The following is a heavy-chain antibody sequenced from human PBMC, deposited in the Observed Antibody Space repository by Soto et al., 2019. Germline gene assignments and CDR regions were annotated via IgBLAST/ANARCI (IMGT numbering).Heavy chain of an antibody. CDR3: AHRRADSSSWYSANDAFDI. V-gene: IGHV2-5*02. CDR2: IYWDDDK. CDR1: GFSLSTSGVG. Sequence: QITLKESGPTLVKPTQTLTLTCTFSGFSLSTSGVGVGWIRQPPGKALEWLALIYWDDDKRYSPSLKSRLTITKDTSKNQVVLTMTNMDPVDTATYYCAHRRADSSSWYSANDAFDIWGQGTMVTVSS. D-gene: IGHD6-13*01. J-gene: IGHJ3*02.